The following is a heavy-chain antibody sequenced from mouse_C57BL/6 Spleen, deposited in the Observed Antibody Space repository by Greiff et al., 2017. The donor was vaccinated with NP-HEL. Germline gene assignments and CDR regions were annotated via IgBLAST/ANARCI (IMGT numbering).Heavy chain of an antibody. J-gene: IGHJ4*01. CDR3: TRDLTGTGDYAMDY. D-gene: IGHD4-1*01. CDR1: GYTFTSYW. CDR2: IYPGNSAT. V-gene: IGHV1-5*01. Sequence: VHVKQSGTVLARPGASVKMSCKTSGYTFTSYWMHWVKQRPGQGLEWIGAIYPGNSATSYNQKFKGKAKLTAGTSASTAYMALSSLTNEDSAVYYCTRDLTGTGDYAMDYWGQGTSVTVSS.